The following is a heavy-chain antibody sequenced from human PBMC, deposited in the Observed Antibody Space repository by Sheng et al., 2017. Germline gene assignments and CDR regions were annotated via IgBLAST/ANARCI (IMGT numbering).Heavy chain of an antibody. D-gene: IGHD5-12*01. CDR3: ARERASLLVATTFAFDF. CDR1: TFTFSSYT. CDR2: ISFDGNNQ. Sequence: QVQLVESGGALVQPGTSLRLSCAASTFTFSSYTMHWVRQAPGKGLEWVALISFDGNNQYYADSVKGRFTISRDNSKSSMFLQMNSLRPEDTAVYYCARERASLLVATTFAFDFWGQGTMVTVSS. J-gene: IGHJ3*01. V-gene: IGHV3-30*01.